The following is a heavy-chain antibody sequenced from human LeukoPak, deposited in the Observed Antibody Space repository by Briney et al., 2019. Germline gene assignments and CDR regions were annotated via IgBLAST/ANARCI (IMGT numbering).Heavy chain of an antibody. CDR1: GGTFSSYA. CDR3: ARERLSRVAMVSFDY. Sequence: GASVKVSCKASGGTFSSYAISWVRQAPGQGLEWMGRIIPIFGTANYAQKSQGRVTITTDESTSTAYMELSSLRSEDTAVYYCARERLSRVAMVSFDYWGQGTLVTVSS. J-gene: IGHJ4*02. D-gene: IGHD5-18*01. V-gene: IGHV1-69*05. CDR2: IIPIFGTA.